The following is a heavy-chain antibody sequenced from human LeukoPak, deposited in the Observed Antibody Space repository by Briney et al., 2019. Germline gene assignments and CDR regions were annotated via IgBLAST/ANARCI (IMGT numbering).Heavy chain of an antibody. CDR2: TYYRSKWHS. D-gene: IGHD3-10*01. V-gene: IGHV6-1*01. CDR1: GDSVSSNSAA. Sequence: SQILSLTCAISGDSVSSNSAAWNWIRQSPSRGLEWLGRTYYRSKWHSYYAPSVKGRITINPDTSKNQFSLQLKSVTPEDTAVYYCARMVGLVSDFWGQGTLVTVSS. J-gene: IGHJ4*02. CDR3: ARMVGLVSDF.